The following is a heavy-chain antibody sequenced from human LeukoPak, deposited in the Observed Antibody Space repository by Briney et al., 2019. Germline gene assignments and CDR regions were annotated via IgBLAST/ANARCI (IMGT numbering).Heavy chain of an antibody. CDR1: GGSISSLY. J-gene: IGHJ4*02. CDR3: ARHRAYSSSSPFDY. D-gene: IGHD6-6*01. CDR2: IYYTGST. V-gene: IGHV4-59*08. Sequence: SETLSLTRSVSGGSISSLYWSWIRQPPGKGLEWIGYIYYTGSTNYNPSLKSRVTVFVDMSKNQFSLRLSSVTAADTAVYYCARHRAYSSSSPFDYWGQGTLVTVSS.